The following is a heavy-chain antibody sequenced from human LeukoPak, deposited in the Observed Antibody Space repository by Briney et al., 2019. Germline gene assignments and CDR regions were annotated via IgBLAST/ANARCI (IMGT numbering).Heavy chain of an antibody. Sequence: SETLSLTCAVYGGSFSGYYWSWIRQPPGKGLEWIGSIYYSGSTYYNPSLKSRVTISVDTSKNQFSLKLSSVTAADTAVYYCARPGWDAFDIWGQGTMVTVSS. CDR2: IYYSGST. CDR3: ARPGWDAFDI. CDR1: GGSFSGYY. V-gene: IGHV4-34*01. D-gene: IGHD5-24*01. J-gene: IGHJ3*02.